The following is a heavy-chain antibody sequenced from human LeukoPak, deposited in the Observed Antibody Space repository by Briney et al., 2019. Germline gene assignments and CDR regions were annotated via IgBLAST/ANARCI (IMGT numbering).Heavy chain of an antibody. J-gene: IGHJ4*02. CDR2: IWYDGSNK. V-gene: IGHV3-33*06. CDR1: GFTFSSYG. CDR3: EKDLKWGKYGGYDY. D-gene: IGHD4-17*01. Sequence: PGGSLRLSCAASGFTFSSYGMHWVRQAPGKGLEWVAVIWYDGSNKYYADSVKGRFTISRDNSKNTLYLQMNSLRAEDTAVYYCEKDLKWGKYGGYDYWGQGTLVTVSS.